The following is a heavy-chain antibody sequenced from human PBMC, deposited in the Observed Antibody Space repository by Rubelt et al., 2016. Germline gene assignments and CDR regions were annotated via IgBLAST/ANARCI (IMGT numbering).Heavy chain of an antibody. J-gene: IGHJ4*02. CDR2: IRSQAYGGTT. CDR3: SSAPPSAY. Sequence: EVQLVESGGGLVQPGRSLRLSCTASGFTFGDYAMNWVRQAPGKGLEWVGFIRSQAYGGTTEYAASVKGRFTISRDDSKSIAYLQMNSLKTEDTAVYSCSSAPPSAYWGQGTLVTVSS. V-gene: IGHV3-49*04. CDR1: GFTFGDYA.